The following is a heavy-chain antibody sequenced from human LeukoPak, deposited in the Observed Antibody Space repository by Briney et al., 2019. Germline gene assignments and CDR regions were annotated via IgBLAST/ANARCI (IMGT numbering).Heavy chain of an antibody. CDR3: ARDILYYYDSSGYQDI. J-gene: IGHJ3*02. CDR2: ISYDGSNK. D-gene: IGHD3-22*01. CDR1: GFTFSSYA. Sequence: GGSLRLSCAASGFTFSSYAMHWVRQAPGKGLEWVAVISYDGSNKYYADSVKGRFTISRDNSKSTLYLQMNSLRAEDTAVYYCARDILYYYDSSGYQDIWGQGTMVTVSS. V-gene: IGHV3-30-3*01.